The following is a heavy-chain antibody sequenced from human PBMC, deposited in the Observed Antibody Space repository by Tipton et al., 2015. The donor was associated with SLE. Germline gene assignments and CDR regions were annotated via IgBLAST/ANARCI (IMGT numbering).Heavy chain of an antibody. J-gene: IGHJ4*02. D-gene: IGHD2-15*01. CDR3: ARDVGGYGDY. CDR2: IYYSGST. V-gene: IGHV4-61*05. CDR1: GGSISSSSSSYY. Sequence: TLSTCTVSGGSISSSSSSYYWGWIRQPPGKGLEWIGYIYYSGSTNYNPSLKSRVTISVDKSKNQFSLSLSSVTAADTAAYYCARDVGGYGDYWGQGTLVTVSS.